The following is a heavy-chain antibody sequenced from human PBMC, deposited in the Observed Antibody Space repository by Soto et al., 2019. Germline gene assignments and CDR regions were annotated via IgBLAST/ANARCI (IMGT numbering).Heavy chain of an antibody. CDR3: AHSPTGIAAAALFDY. CDR1: GFSLSTSGVG. D-gene: IGHD6-13*01. V-gene: IGHV2-5*02. CDR2: IYWDDDK. Sequence: QITLKESGPTLVKPTQTLTLTCTFSGFSLSTSGVGVGWIRQPPGKALEWLALIYWDDDKRYSPSLKSSLTITKDTSKNQVVLTMTNMDPVDTATYYCAHSPTGIAAAALFDYWGQGTLVTVSS. J-gene: IGHJ4*02.